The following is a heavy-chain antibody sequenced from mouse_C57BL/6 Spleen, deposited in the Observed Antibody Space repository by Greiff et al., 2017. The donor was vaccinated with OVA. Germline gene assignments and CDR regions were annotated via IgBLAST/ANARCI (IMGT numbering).Heavy chain of an antibody. Sequence: VQLQQSGAELVRPGASVKLSCTASGFNIKDDYMHWVKQRPEQGLEWIGWIDPENGDTESASKFQGKATITADTSSNTAYLQLSSLTSEDTAVYYCTYYYGSSPYYFDYWGQGTTLTVSS. D-gene: IGHD1-1*01. CDR1: GFNIKDDY. CDR3: TYYYGSSPYYFDY. CDR2: IDPENGDT. V-gene: IGHV14-4*01. J-gene: IGHJ2*01.